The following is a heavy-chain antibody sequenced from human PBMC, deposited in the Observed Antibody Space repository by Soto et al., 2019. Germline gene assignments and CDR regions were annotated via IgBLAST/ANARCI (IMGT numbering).Heavy chain of an antibody. CDR2: STGAGGGT. CDR1: GFPFSSYA. V-gene: IGHV3-23*01. D-gene: IGHD4-17*01. CDR3: ARADPFNYGGNSGFDY. Sequence: PGGSLRLSCAASGFPFSSYAISWVRQAPGRGLEWVAASTGAGGGTYNLEAVKGRFTVSRDNAENTLYLQMNSLRAEDTAVYYCARADPFNYGGNSGFDYWGQGTLVTVS. J-gene: IGHJ4*02.